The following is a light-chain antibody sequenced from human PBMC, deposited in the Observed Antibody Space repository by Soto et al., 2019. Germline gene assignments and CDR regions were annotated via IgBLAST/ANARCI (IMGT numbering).Light chain of an antibody. V-gene: IGLV2-14*01. CDR3: SSYTSSSTSVV. J-gene: IGLJ2*01. CDR2: DVS. CDR1: RSDVGGYNY. Sequence: QSALTQPASVSGSPGQSITISCTGTRSDVGGYNYVSWYQQHPGKAPKLMIYDVSNRPSGVSDRFSGSKSGNTASLTISGLQAEDEADYYCSSYTSSSTSVVFGGGTKLTVL.